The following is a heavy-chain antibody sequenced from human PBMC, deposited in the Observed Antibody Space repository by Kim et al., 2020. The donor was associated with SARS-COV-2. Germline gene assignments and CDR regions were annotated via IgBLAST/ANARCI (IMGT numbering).Heavy chain of an antibody. CDR3: ARDKGFGELLGYYYGMDV. V-gene: IGHV3-21*01. J-gene: IGHJ6*02. CDR1: GFTFSSYS. CDR2: ISSSSSYI. D-gene: IGHD3-10*01. Sequence: GGSLRLSCAASGFTFSSYSMNWVRQAPGKGLEWVSSISSSSSYIYYADSVKGRFTISRDNAKNSLYLQMNSLRAEDTAVYYCARDKGFGELLGYYYGMDVWGQGTTVTVSS.